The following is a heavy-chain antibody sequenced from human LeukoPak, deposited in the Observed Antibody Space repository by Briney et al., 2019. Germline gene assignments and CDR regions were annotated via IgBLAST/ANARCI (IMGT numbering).Heavy chain of an antibody. D-gene: IGHD4-17*01. CDR1: RFTFSNYW. Sequence: AGGSLRLSCVASRFTFSNYWMTWVRQAPGKGLERVANIKTDGGETYYIESVKGRFTISRDNARNSLYLQMNSLRAEDTAVYYCARDYGGFDPWGQGTLVTVSS. J-gene: IGHJ5*02. CDR2: IKTDGGET. CDR3: ARDYGGFDP. V-gene: IGHV3-7*01.